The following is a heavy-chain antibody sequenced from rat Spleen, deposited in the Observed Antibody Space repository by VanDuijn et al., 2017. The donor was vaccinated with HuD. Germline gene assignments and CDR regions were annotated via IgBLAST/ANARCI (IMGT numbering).Heavy chain of an antibody. J-gene: IGHJ3*01. CDR1: GFTFSNYY. Sequence: EVQLVESGGGLVQPGRSMKLSCAASGFTFSNYYMAWVRQAPTKGLEWVASISTGGGNTYYRDSVKGRFTISRDNAKSTLYLKMDSLRSEDTATYYCARPELPGYNSGIWFAYWGQGTLVTVSS. V-gene: IGHV5-25*01. CDR2: ISTGGGNT. CDR3: ARPELPGYNSGIWFAY. D-gene: IGHD1-4*01.